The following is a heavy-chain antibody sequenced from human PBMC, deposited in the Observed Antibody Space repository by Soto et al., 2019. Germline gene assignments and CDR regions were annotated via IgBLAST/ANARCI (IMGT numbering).Heavy chain of an antibody. Sequence: ASVKVSCKASGYTFTSHYMHWVRQAPGQGLEWMGIIDPSGGSATYAQKFQGRVTMTRDTSTSTVYMELSSLRSEDTAVYYCARPKYYYDSSGYYFFSHWGQGTLVTVSS. CDR3: ARPKYYYDSSGYYFFSH. V-gene: IGHV1-46*01. J-gene: IGHJ4*02. CDR2: IDPSGGSA. CDR1: GYTFTSHY. D-gene: IGHD3-22*01.